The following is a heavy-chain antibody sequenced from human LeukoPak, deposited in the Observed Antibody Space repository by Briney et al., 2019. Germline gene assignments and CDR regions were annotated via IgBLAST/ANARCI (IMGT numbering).Heavy chain of an antibody. CDR2: ISWNSGSI. Sequence: PGGSLRLSCGASGFTFSDTWMHLVRQAPGKGLEWVSGISWNSGSIGYADSVKGRFTISRDNAKNSLYLQMNSLRAEDTALYYCAKDLYYDILTGYQKGLPFDYWGQGTLVTVSS. D-gene: IGHD3-9*01. CDR3: AKDLYYDILTGYQKGLPFDY. CDR1: GFTFSDTW. J-gene: IGHJ4*02. V-gene: IGHV3-9*01.